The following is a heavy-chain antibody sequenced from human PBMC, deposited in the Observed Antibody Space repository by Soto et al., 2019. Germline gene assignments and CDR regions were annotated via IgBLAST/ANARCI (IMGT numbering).Heavy chain of an antibody. CDR1: GFTFSSYG. D-gene: IGHD6-19*01. V-gene: IGHV3-33*01. CDR2: IWYDGSNK. J-gene: IGHJ6*02. Sequence: PGGSLRLSCAASGFTFSSYGMHWVRQAPGKGLEWVAVIWYDGSNKYYADSVKGRFTISRDNSKNTLYLQMNSLRAEDTAVYYCARDLAVAGFYYYYYGMDVWGQGTTVTVSS. CDR3: ARDLAVAGFYYYYYGMDV.